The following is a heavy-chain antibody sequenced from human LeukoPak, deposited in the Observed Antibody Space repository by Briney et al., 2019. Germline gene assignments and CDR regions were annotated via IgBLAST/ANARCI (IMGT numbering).Heavy chain of an antibody. V-gene: IGHV3-23*01. CDR2: INGSGGRT. Sequence: GGSLRLSCAASGFTFSSYAMTWVRQAPGKGLEWVSDINGSGGRTYYADSVKGRFTISRDNSKNTLYLQMNSLRAEDTAVYYCAKEIYGDSTGGRFQHWGQGTLVTVSS. CDR3: AKEIYGDSTGGRFQH. CDR1: GFTFSSYA. J-gene: IGHJ1*01. D-gene: IGHD4-17*01.